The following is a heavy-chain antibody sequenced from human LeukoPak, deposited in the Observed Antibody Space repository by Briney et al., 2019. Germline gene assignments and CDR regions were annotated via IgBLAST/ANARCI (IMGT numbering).Heavy chain of an antibody. CDR2: INSNGSST. Sequence: GGSLRLSCAASGFTFSCYWMHWVRQAPGKGLVWVSRINSNGSSTSYADSVKGRFTISGDNAKNTLYLQMNGLRAEDTALYYCARDGKRGYSYGYTDYWGQGTLVTVSS. CDR3: ARDGKRGYSYGYTDY. V-gene: IGHV3-74*01. J-gene: IGHJ4*02. CDR1: GFTFSCYW. D-gene: IGHD5-18*01.